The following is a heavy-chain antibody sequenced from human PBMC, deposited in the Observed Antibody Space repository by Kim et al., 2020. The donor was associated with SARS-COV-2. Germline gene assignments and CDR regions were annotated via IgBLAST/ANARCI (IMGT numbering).Heavy chain of an antibody. J-gene: IGHJ6*02. Sequence: GGSLRLSCAASRFTLSGYWMNWVRQAPGKGLLWVSRISSDGSITHYADSVKGRFTMSRDNAKNTLYLQMNSLRAEDTAVYYCARGTLSYGLDVWGQGTTVTVSS. V-gene: IGHV3-74*01. CDR2: ISSDGSIT. D-gene: IGHD1-1*01. CDR3: ARGTLSYGLDV. CDR1: RFTLSGYW.